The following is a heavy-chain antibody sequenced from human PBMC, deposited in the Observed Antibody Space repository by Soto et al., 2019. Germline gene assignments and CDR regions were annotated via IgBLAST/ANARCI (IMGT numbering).Heavy chain of an antibody. CDR2: INHSGST. Sequence: QVQLHQWGAGLLKPSETLSLTCAVYGGSFSGYYWSWIRQPPGKGLEWIGEINHSGSTNYNPSLKSRVTISVDTSKNQFSLKLSSVTAADTAVYYCARDVRDWNYFLGLDYWGQGIVVTVSS. CDR3: ARDVRDWNYFLGLDY. V-gene: IGHV4-34*01. CDR1: GGSFSGYY. J-gene: IGHJ4*02. D-gene: IGHD1-7*01.